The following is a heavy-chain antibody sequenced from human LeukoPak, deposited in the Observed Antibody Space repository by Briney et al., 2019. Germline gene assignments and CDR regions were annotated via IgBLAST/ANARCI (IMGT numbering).Heavy chain of an antibody. V-gene: IGHV4-59*08. CDR1: GGSINGYY. Sequence: SETLSLTCTVSGGSINGYYWSWIRQPPGKGLEWVGYIYYSGSTNYNPSLKSRLTMSVDTSKNQFSLKLISVTAADTAVYYCAGHPRYLDYWGQGTLVTVSS. CDR3: AGHPRYLDY. CDR2: IYYSGST. J-gene: IGHJ4*02.